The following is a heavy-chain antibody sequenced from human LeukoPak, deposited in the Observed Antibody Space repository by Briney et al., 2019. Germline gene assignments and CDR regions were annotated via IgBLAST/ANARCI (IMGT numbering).Heavy chain of an antibody. CDR3: ARLSSHYGDYKVDP. J-gene: IGHJ5*02. CDR2: IYSSGST. V-gene: IGHV4-39*07. Sequence: SETLSLTCTVSGGSITSSTYYWGWIRQPPGKGLEWIGSIYSSGSTYYNPSLKSRVTISVDTSKNQFSLKLSSVTAADTAVYYCARLSSHYGDYKVDPWGQGTLVTVSS. CDR1: GGSITSSTYY. D-gene: IGHD4-17*01.